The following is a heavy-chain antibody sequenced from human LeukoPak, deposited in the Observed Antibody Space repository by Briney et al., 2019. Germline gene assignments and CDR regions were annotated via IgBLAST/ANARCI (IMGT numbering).Heavy chain of an antibody. CDR3: TKGITGTRVDY. Sequence: GGSLRLSCTASGFTFGDYAMSWVRQAPGKGLEWVGFIRSKANGGTTEYAASVKGRFTISRDDSKSIAYLQMNSLKTEDTAVYYCTKGITGTRVDYWGQGTLVTVSS. J-gene: IGHJ4*02. D-gene: IGHD1-7*01. V-gene: IGHV3-49*04. CDR2: IRSKANGGTT. CDR1: GFTFGDYA.